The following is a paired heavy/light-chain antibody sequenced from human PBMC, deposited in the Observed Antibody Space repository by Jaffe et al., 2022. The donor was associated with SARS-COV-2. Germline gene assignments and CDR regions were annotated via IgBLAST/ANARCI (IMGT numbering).Heavy chain of an antibody. V-gene: IGHV4-39*01. CDR2: IYYSGST. CDR3: ARLETSGGYSSGVEPEVDY. CDR1: GGSISSSSYY. D-gene: IGHD6-19*01. J-gene: IGHJ4*02. Sequence: QLQLQESGPGLVKPSETLSLTCTVSGGSISSSSYYWGWIRQPPGKGLEWIGSIYYSGSTYYNPSLKSRVTISVDTSKNQFSLKLSSVTAADTAVYYCARLETSGGYSSGVEPEVDYWGQGTLVTVSS.
Light chain of an antibody. V-gene: IGKV3-11*01. Sequence: EIVLTQSPATLSLSPGERATLSCRASQSVSSYLAWYQQKPGQAPRLLIYDASNRATGIPARFSGSGSGTDFTLTISSLEPEDFAVYYCQQRSNWPPRVTFGPGTKVDIK. CDR2: DAS. J-gene: IGKJ3*01. CDR3: QQRSNWPPRVT. CDR1: QSVSSY.